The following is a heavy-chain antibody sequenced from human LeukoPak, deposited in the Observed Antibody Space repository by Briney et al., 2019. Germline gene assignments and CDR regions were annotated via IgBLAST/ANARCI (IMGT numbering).Heavy chain of an antibody. V-gene: IGHV4-34*01. CDR2: INHSGST. CDR1: GGSFSGYY. Sequence: PSETLSLTCAVYGGSFSGYYWSWIRQPPGKGLEWIGEINHSGSTNYNPSLKSRVTISVDTSKNQFSLKLSSVTAADTAVYYCAGAPRYCSGGSCYSYFDYWGQGTLVTVSS. CDR3: AGAPRYCSGGSCYSYFDY. D-gene: IGHD2-15*01. J-gene: IGHJ4*02.